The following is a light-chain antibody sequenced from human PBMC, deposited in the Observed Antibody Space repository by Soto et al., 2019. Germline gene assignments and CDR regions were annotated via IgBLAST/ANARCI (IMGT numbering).Light chain of an antibody. Sequence: QSVLTQPPSVSGAPGQRVTISCTGSSSNIGAGYDVHWYQQLPGTAPKLLIYGNSNRPSGVPDRFSGSKSGASASLAITGRRGDDEADYYSQSQDSSLSGYVFGTGTKVTVL. V-gene: IGLV1-40*01. CDR3: QSQDSSLSGYV. CDR2: GNS. J-gene: IGLJ1*01. CDR1: SSNIGAGYD.